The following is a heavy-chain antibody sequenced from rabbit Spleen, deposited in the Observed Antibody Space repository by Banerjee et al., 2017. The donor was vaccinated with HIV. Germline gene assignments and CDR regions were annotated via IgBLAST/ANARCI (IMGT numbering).Heavy chain of an antibody. D-gene: IGHD8-1*01. J-gene: IGHJ6*01. CDR2: IELGSSGFT. V-gene: IGHV1S45*01. CDR1: RFDFSTYS. CDR3: ARDTGSSFSSYGMDL. Sequence: ELVESGGGLVQPGGSLKLSCKASRFDFSTYSMSWVRQAPGKGLEWIACIELGSSGFTYFASWAKGRFTISKTSSTTVTLHMTSLTAADTATYFCARDTGSSFSSYGMDLWGPGTLVTVS.